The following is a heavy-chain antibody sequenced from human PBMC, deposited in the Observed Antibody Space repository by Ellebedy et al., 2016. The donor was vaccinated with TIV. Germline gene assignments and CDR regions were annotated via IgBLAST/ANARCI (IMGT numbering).Heavy chain of an antibody. CDR1: GYTFTSYY. CDR2: INPSGGRT. V-gene: IGHV1-46*01. Sequence: ASVKVSXXASGYTFTSYYMHWVRQAPGQGLEWMGIINPSGGRTSYAQKFQGRVTMTRDTSTSTVYMELISLRSEDTAVYYCAIRYSSGWSLDYWGQGTLVTVSS. D-gene: IGHD6-19*01. CDR3: AIRYSSGWSLDY. J-gene: IGHJ4*02.